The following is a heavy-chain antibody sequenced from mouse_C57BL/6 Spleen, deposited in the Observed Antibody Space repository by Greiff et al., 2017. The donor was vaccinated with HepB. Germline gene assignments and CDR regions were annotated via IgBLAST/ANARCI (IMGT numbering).Heavy chain of an antibody. J-gene: IGHJ4*01. CDR1: GYTFTSYW. V-gene: IGHV1-64*01. Sequence: QVQLQQPGAELVKPGASVKLSCKASGYTFTSYWMHWVKQRPGQGLEWIGMIHPNSGSTPYNEKFKSKATLTVDKSSSTAYMQLSSLTSEDSAVYDCASPRQLRAMDYWGQGTSVTVSS. CDR3: ASPRQLRAMDY. D-gene: IGHD3-2*02. CDR2: IHPNSGST.